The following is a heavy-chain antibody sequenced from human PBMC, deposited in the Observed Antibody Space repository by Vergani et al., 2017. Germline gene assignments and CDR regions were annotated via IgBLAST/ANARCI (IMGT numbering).Heavy chain of an antibody. J-gene: IGHJ3*02. CDR3: AKEYCTSASCYALPFDI. V-gene: IGHV1-69*01. CDR1: GGTFSNYV. CDR2: IMPILGTP. D-gene: IGHD2-2*01. Sequence: QVQLVQSGAEVKKPGSSVKVSCKASGGTFSNYVINWIRQAPGQGLEWMGGIMPILGTPYYAQNFQGRVTITADGPTRTANMELSSLRSEDTAVYYCAKEYCTSASCYALPFDIWGQGTMVTVSS.